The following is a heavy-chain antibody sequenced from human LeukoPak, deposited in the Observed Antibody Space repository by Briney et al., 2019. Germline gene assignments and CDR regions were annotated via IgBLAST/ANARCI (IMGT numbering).Heavy chain of an antibody. D-gene: IGHD2-2*02. Sequence: ASVKVSCKASGYTFTSYGISWVRQAPGQGLEWMGWINPNSGGTNYAQKFQGRVTMTRDTSISTAYMELSRLRSDDTAVYYCARGSIYCSSTSCYTGAFDIWGQGTMVTVSS. J-gene: IGHJ3*02. CDR3: ARGSIYCSSTSCYTGAFDI. CDR1: GYTFTSYG. CDR2: INPNSGGT. V-gene: IGHV1-2*02.